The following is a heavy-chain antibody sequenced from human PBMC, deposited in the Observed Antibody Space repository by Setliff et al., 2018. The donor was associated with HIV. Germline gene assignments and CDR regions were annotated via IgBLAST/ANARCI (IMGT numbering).Heavy chain of an antibody. V-gene: IGHV3-11*05. CDR1: GFTFSDYY. CDR3: ARVGKGDYGNDY. Sequence: GGSLRLSCAASGFTFSDYYMSWIRQAPGKGLESGSYISSSSTYTNYADSVKGRFTSPRDNAKNSRYLQMNSLRAEDTAVYYCARVGKGDYGNDYWGQGTLVTVSS. J-gene: IGHJ4*02. D-gene: IGHD4-17*01. CDR2: ISSSSTYT.